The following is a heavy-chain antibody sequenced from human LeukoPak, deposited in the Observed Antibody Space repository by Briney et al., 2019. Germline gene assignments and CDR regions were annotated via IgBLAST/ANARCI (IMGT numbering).Heavy chain of an antibody. CDR1: GGSFSGYY. J-gene: IGHJ3*02. CDR2: INHSGST. Sequence: SETLSLTCAVYGGSFSGYYWSWIRQPPGKGLEWIGEINHSGSTNYNPSLKSRVTISVDTSKNQFSLKLSSVTAADTAVYYCARDSRDQLPPYDAFDIWGQGTMVTVSS. V-gene: IGHV4-34*01. CDR3: ARDSRDQLPPYDAFDI. D-gene: IGHD2-2*01.